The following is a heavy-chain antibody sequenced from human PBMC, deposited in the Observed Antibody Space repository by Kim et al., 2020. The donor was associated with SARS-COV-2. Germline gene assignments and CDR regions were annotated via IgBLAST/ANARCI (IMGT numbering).Heavy chain of an antibody. CDR2: IRSKANSYAT. CDR3: TSVPGTSLDFWDAYDI. D-gene: IGHD3-16*02. V-gene: IGHV3-73*01. CDR1: GFIFSDSA. Sequence: GGSLRLSCAASGFIFSDSAMHWVRHASGKGLEWVGRIRSKANSYATTYAASVKGRFTISNDDSKNAAYLQMNSLKTEDTALYYCTSVPGTSLDFWDAYDICGQGKIVT. J-gene: IGHJ3*02.